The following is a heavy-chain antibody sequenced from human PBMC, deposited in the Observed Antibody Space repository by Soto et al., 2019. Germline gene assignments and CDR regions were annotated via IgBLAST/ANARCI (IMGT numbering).Heavy chain of an antibody. D-gene: IGHD4-17*01. CDR3: AMIDYGDYFGAFDI. Sequence: PGESLKISCAASGFTFSSYAMSWVRQAPGKGLEWVSAISGSGGSTYYADSVKGRFTISRDNSKNTLYLQMNSLRAEDTAVYYCAMIDYGDYFGAFDIWGQGTMVTVS. V-gene: IGHV3-23*01. CDR2: ISGSGGST. J-gene: IGHJ3*02. CDR1: GFTFSSYA.